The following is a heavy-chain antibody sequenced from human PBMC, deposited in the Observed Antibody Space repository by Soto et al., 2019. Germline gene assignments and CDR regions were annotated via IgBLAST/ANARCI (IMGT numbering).Heavy chain of an antibody. Sequence: SETLSLTCFVSGYFIGAGGYYWSWIRHHPGKGLEWIGSFYSSGSIIYNPSLRSRVSISGDMSTNQFSMSLTSVTAADTARYYCARMYSSGSGWFHPWGQGTLVTV. V-gene: IGHV4-31*02. J-gene: IGHJ5*02. CDR3: ARMYSSGSGWFHP. CDR2: FYSSGSI. D-gene: IGHD6-19*01. CDR1: GYFIGAGGYY.